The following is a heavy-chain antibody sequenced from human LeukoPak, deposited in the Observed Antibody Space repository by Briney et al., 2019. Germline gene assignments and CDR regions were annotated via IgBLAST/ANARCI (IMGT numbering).Heavy chain of an antibody. Sequence: ASVKVSCKASGYTFTSYGISWVRQAPGQGLEWMGWINPNSGGTNYAQKFQGRVTMTRDTSISTAYMELSRLRSDDTAVYYCAGFAVAGRIDYWGQGTLVTVSS. D-gene: IGHD6-19*01. CDR2: INPNSGGT. J-gene: IGHJ4*02. V-gene: IGHV1-2*02. CDR3: AGFAVAGRIDY. CDR1: GYTFTSYG.